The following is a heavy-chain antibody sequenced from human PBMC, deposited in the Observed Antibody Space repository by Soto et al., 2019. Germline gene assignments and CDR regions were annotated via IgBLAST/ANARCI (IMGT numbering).Heavy chain of an antibody. CDR3: ARAELTTLELATTY. V-gene: IGHV1-2*02. Sequence: QVQLVQSGAEVKKPGASVKVSCKASRYTFTDYYMHWVRQSPGQGLEWMGWINPNSGVTKFPQKFQGRVIRTRDTSISTVDMERSRLTSDDTAVYYGARAELTTLELATTYWGQGTLVTVSS. CDR2: INPNSGVT. CDR1: RYTFTDYY. J-gene: IGHJ4*02. D-gene: IGHD5-12*01.